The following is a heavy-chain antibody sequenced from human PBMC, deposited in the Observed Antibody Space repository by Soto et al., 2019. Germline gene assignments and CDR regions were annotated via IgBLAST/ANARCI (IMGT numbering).Heavy chain of an antibody. CDR1: GYTFTSYA. J-gene: IGHJ3*02. V-gene: IGHV1-3*01. D-gene: IGHD3-22*01. Sequence: ASVKVSCKASGYTFTSYAMHWVRQAPGQRLEWMGWINAGNGNTKYSQKFQGRVTITRDTSASTAYMELSSLRSEDTAVYYCARDKHYYDSSGYSGPAFDIWGQGTMVTVSS. CDR3: ARDKHYYDSSGYSGPAFDI. CDR2: INAGNGNT.